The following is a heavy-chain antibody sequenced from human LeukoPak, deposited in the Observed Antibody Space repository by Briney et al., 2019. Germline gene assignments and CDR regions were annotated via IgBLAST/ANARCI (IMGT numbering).Heavy chain of an antibody. V-gene: IGHV3-21*01. J-gene: IGHJ4*02. D-gene: IGHD1-1*01. CDR3: AGDSCNWNIDY. CDR2: ISSSSSYI. Sequence: GGSLRLSCAASGFTFSSYSMNWVRQAPGKGLDWVSSISSSSSYIYYADSVKGRFTISRDNAKNSLYLQMNSLRVEDTAVYYCAGDSCNWNIDYWGQGTPVTVSS. CDR1: GFTFSSYS.